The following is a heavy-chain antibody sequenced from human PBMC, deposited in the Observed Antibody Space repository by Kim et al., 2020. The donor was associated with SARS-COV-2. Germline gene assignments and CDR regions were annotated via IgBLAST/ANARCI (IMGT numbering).Heavy chain of an antibody. CDR1: GGSISSYY. Sequence: SETLSLTCTVSGGSISSYYWSWIRQPPGKGLEWIGYINYSGSTNYNPSLKSRVTISVDTSKNQFPLKLSSVTAADTAVYYCARFARAYYYDSSGYYFDYWGQGTLVTVSS. D-gene: IGHD3-22*01. V-gene: IGHV4-59*08. J-gene: IGHJ4*02. CDR3: ARFARAYYYDSSGYYFDY. CDR2: INYSGST.